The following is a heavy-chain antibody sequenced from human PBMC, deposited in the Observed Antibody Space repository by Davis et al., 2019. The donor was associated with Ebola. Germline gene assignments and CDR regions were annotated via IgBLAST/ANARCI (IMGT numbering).Heavy chain of an antibody. Sequence: GGSLRLSCAASGFTFSSYGMHWVRQAPGKGLEWVAFIRYDGSNKYYADSVKGRFTISRDNSKNTLYLQMNSLGAEDTAVYYCASNYDFWSGRPDFDYWGQGTLVTVSS. CDR3: ASNYDFWSGRPDFDY. J-gene: IGHJ4*02. CDR2: IRYDGSNK. D-gene: IGHD3-3*01. CDR1: GFTFSSYG. V-gene: IGHV3-30*02.